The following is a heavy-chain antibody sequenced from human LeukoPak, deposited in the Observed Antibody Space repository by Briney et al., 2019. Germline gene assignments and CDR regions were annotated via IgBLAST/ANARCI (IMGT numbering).Heavy chain of an antibody. D-gene: IGHD3-22*01. CDR2: AHYSGDA. Sequence: TSETLSLTCIVSGGSIIIDNYYWAWIRQPPGKGLEWIGSAHYSGDAYHNPSLKSRVAISVDTSNNQFSLKLNSVTAADTAMYYCARGSGYYDSSGPDYWGQGTLVTVSS. CDR3: ARGSGYYDSSGPDY. CDR1: GGSIIIDNYY. V-gene: IGHV4-39*07. J-gene: IGHJ4*02.